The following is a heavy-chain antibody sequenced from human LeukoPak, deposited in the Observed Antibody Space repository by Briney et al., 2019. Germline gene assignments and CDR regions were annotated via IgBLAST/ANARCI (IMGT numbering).Heavy chain of an antibody. V-gene: IGHV1-2*02. J-gene: IGHJ4*02. CDR2: INPNSGGT. Sequence: ASVKVSCKASGYTFTGYYMHWVRQAPGQGLEWMGWINPNSGGTNYAQKFQGRVTMTRDTSISTAYMELSRLRSDDTAVYYCARVRQRWLHRPACYFDCWGQGTLVTVSS. CDR3: ARVRQRWLHRPACYFDC. CDR1: GYTFTGYY. D-gene: IGHD5-24*01.